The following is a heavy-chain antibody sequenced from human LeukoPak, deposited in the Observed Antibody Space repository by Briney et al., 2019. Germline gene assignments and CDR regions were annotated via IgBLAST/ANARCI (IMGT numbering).Heavy chain of an antibody. Sequence: GGSLRLSCAASGFMFRSYSMNWLRQPPGKGLEWVSYISISTTTIYYTDSVKGRFTISRDNAKNSLFLQMKSLRAEDTAVYYCARDGGSSWYFDYWGQGTLVTVSS. CDR2: ISISTTTI. D-gene: IGHD6-13*01. V-gene: IGHV3-48*01. J-gene: IGHJ4*02. CDR1: GFMFRSYS. CDR3: ARDGGSSWYFDY.